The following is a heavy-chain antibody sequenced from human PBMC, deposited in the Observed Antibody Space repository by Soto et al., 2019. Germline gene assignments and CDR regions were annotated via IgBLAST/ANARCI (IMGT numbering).Heavy chain of an antibody. V-gene: IGHV3-23*01. J-gene: IGHJ4*02. CDR1: GFTFSSYA. Sequence: GGSLRLSCAASGFTFSSYAMSWVRQAPGKGLEWVSAISGSGGSTYYADSVKGRFTISRDNSKNTLYLQMNSLRAEDTAVYYCAKLAIKVNCTNGVCSTGQLDYWGQGTLVTVSS. CDR3: AKLAIKVNCTNGVCSTGQLDY. D-gene: IGHD2-8*01. CDR2: ISGSGGST.